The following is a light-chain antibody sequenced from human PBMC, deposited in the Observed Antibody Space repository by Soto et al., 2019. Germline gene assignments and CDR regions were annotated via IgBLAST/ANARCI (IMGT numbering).Light chain of an antibody. V-gene: IGLV3-21*02. Sequence: SYELTQPPSVSVAPGQTARITCGGNNIGSKSVHWYQQKAGQAPVLVVHDDSDRPSGIPERFSGSNSGNTATLTISSVAVGDEADYYCQVWDTTNPVIFGGGTKLTVL. J-gene: IGLJ2*01. CDR1: NIGSKS. CDR2: DDS. CDR3: QVWDTTNPVI.